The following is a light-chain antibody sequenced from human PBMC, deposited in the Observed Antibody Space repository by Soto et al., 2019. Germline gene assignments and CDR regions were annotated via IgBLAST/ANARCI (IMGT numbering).Light chain of an antibody. CDR3: QSYDTRLRWV. Sequence: QAVVTQPPSVSGAPGQRVTISCTGSSSNFGANFDVQWYQQFPGTAPKLLFYGDTIRPSGVPDRFSGFKSGTSASLAITGLQAEDEADYYCQSYDTRLRWVFGGGTKLTVL. CDR1: SSNFGANFD. CDR2: GDT. J-gene: IGLJ2*01. V-gene: IGLV1-40*01.